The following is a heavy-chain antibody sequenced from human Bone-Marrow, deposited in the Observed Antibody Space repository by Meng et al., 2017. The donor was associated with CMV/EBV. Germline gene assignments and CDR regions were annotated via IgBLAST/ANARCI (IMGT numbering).Heavy chain of an antibody. D-gene: IGHD3-16*01. CDR2: ISSSGSTF. Sequence: LSCAASGFTFSDYYMSWILQAPGKGLEWLSYISSSGSTFYYADSVKGRFTISRDNAKKSLYLQMNSLRPEDTAVYYCAREGGDFDYWGQGTLVTVSS. J-gene: IGHJ4*02. CDR1: GFTFSDYY. CDR3: AREGGDFDY. V-gene: IGHV3-11*01.